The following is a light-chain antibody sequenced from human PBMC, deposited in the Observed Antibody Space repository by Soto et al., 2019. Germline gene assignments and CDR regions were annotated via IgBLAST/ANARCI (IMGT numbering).Light chain of an antibody. V-gene: IGLV2-11*01. J-gene: IGLJ1*01. CDR1: NSDVGAYTF. CDR3: QSYDSSLSGYV. CDR2: AVS. Sequence: QSALTQPRSVSGSPGQSVTISCTGTNSDVGAYTFVSWYQQLPGKAPKLIISAVSYRPSGVPDRFSGSKSGNTASLTISGLQTEDEADYYCQSYDSSLSGYVFGTGTKVTVL.